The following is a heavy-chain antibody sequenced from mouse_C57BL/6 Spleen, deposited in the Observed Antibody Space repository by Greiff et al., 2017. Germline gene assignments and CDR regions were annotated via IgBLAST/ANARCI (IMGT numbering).Heavy chain of an antibody. J-gene: IGHJ4*01. D-gene: IGHD2-3*01. Sequence: VQLQQSGPELVKPGASVKIPCKASGYTFTDYNMDWVKQSHGKSLEWIGDINPNNGGTIYNQKFKGKATLTVDKSSSTAYMELRSLTSEDTAVYYCARIWLLRDYYAMDYWGQGTSVTVSS. CDR3: ARIWLLRDYYAMDY. CDR1: GYTFTDYN. V-gene: IGHV1-18*01. CDR2: INPNNGGT.